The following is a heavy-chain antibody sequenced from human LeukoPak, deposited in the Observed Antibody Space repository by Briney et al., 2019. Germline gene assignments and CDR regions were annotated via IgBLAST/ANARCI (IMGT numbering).Heavy chain of an antibody. J-gene: IGHJ4*02. CDR1: GITFRRYW. CDR3: APLGNTASY. Sequence: GGSLRLSCVASGITFRRYWMHWVRQAPGKGLEWVSRINNDGSSTNYADSVKGRFTISRDNAKNTLYLQMHSLRGEDTAVYYCAPLGNTASYWGQGTLVTVSS. D-gene: IGHD1-26*01. CDR2: INNDGSST. V-gene: IGHV3-74*01.